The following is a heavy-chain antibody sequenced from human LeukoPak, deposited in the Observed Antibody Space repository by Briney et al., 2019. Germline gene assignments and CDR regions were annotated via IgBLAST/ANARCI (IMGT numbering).Heavy chain of an antibody. D-gene: IGHD5-18*01. V-gene: IGHV3-23*01. Sequence: GGSLRLSCAASGFSFSSYALSWVRQAPGKGLEWVSAINGGGIVTYYADSVEGRFTISRDNSKNTLYLQMNSLRGEDTAVYYCAKEKYRGYSYGSGDYWGQGTLVTVSS. CDR2: INGGGIVT. J-gene: IGHJ4*02. CDR3: AKEKYRGYSYGSGDY. CDR1: GFSFSSYA.